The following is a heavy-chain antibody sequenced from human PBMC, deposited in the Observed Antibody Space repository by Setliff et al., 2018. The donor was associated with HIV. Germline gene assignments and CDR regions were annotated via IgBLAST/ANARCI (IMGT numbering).Heavy chain of an antibody. CDR1: GDSITRGSYY. CDR3: ARPVEMANREFDY. J-gene: IGHJ4*02. CDR2: FYYSGST. Sequence: SETLSLTCTVSGDSITRGSYYWGWIRQPPGKGLEWIGNFYYSGSTYYNPSLKSRVTISVDTSKNQFSLKLSSVTAADTAVYYCARPVEMANREFDYWGQGTLVTVSS. D-gene: IGHD1-26*01. V-gene: IGHV4-39*01.